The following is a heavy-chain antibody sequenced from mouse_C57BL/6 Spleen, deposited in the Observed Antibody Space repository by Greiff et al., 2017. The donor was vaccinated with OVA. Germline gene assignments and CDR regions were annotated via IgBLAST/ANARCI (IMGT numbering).Heavy chain of an antibody. Sequence: QVQLQQSGPELVKPGASVKLSCKASGYTFTSYDINWVKQRPGQGLEWIGWIYPRDGSTKYNEKFKGKATLTVDTSSSTAYMELHGLTYEDSAVYFCARGEDTYSDYDGAWFAYWGQGTLVTVSA. CDR1: GYTFTSYD. J-gene: IGHJ3*01. V-gene: IGHV1-85*01. D-gene: IGHD2-4*01. CDR3: ARGEDTYSDYDGAWFAY. CDR2: IYPRDGST.